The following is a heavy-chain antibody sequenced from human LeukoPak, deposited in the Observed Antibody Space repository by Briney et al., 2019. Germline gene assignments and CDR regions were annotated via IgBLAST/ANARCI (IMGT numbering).Heavy chain of an antibody. CDR3: ARDSNYYGDAFDI. Sequence: ASVKVSCKASGYTFTSYDNNWVRQATGQGLEWMGRMNPNSGNTGYAQKFQGRVTMTRNTSISTAYMELSSLRSEDTAVYYCARDSNYYGDAFDIWGQGTMVTVSS. CDR1: GYTFTSYD. D-gene: IGHD3-10*01. J-gene: IGHJ3*02. CDR2: MNPNSGNT. V-gene: IGHV1-8*01.